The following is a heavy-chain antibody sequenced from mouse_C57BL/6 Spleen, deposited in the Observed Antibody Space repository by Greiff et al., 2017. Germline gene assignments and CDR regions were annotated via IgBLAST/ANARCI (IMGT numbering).Heavy chain of an antibody. CDR1: GFNIKDDY. CDR2: IDPENGDT. CDR3: TKSGNYVGWFAY. J-gene: IGHJ3*01. Sequence: VQLQQSGAELVRPGASVKLSCTASGFNIKDDYMHWVKQRPEQGLEWIGWIDPENGDTEYDSKFPGKATRTADTSSNTSYLQLSSLTSEDTAVYYGTKSGNYVGWFAYWGQGTLVTVSA. V-gene: IGHV14-4*01. D-gene: IGHD2-1*01.